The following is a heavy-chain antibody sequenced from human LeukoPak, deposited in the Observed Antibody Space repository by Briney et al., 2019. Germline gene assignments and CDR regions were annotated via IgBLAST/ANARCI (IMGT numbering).Heavy chain of an antibody. J-gene: IGHJ4*02. CDR2: ISGSGGST. CDR1: GFTFSSYG. D-gene: IGHD6-13*01. Sequence: GGSLRLSCAASGFTFSSYGMSWVRQAPGKGLEWVSAISGSGGSTYYADSVKGRFTISRDNSKNTLYLQMNSLRAEDTAVYYCAKVDSSSWYFAASGFDYWGQGTLVTVSS. CDR3: AKVDSSSWYFAASGFDY. V-gene: IGHV3-23*01.